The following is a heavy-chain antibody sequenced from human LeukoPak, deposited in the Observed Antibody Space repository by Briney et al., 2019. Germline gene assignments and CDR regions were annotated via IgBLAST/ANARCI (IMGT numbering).Heavy chain of an antibody. D-gene: IGHD5-24*01. Sequence: SETLSLTCTVSGGSISSYYWSWIRQPPGKGLEWIGYIYTSGSTNYNPSLKSRVTISVDTSKNQFSLKLSSVTAADTAVYYCARAYTPYNDAFDIWGQGTMVTVSS. CDR1: GGSISSYY. CDR2: IYTSGST. J-gene: IGHJ3*02. CDR3: ARAYTPYNDAFDI. V-gene: IGHV4-4*09.